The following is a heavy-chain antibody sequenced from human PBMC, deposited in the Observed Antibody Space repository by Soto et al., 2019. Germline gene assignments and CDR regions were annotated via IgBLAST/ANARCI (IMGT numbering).Heavy chain of an antibody. Sequence: QVQLVQSGAEVKKPGASVKVSCKASGYTFTRSGISWVRQAPGQGLEWMGWISAYNGKTNYAQKLQGRVTMTTDTATSTAYMDLRSLGSDDTAVYYCARVSDYGDYVPARFDYWGPGTLVTVSS. D-gene: IGHD4-17*01. J-gene: IGHJ4*02. CDR3: ARVSDYGDYVPARFDY. CDR2: ISAYNGKT. V-gene: IGHV1-18*01. CDR1: GYTFTRSG.